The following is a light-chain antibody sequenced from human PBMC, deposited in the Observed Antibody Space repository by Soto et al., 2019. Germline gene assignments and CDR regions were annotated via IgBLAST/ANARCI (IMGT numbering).Light chain of an antibody. CDR1: QSISSW. CDR3: QQYNSYPLT. V-gene: IGKV1-5*03. J-gene: IGKJ4*01. CDR2: KAS. Sequence: DLQMTQSPSTLSASVGDRVTITCRASQSISSWLAWYQQKPGKAPKLLIYKASTLESGVPSRFSGSGSGVEFTLTISSLQPDDFATYYCQQYNSYPLTFGGGTKVEIK.